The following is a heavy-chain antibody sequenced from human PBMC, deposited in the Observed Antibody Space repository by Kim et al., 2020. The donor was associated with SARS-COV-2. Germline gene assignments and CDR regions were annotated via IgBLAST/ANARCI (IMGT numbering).Heavy chain of an antibody. V-gene: IGHV3-7*04. Sequence: KNYVDSVKGRFSISRDNAKTAVYLHMNSLRVEDTAVYYCARGGYSTFDFWGQGTLVTVSS. CDR3: ARGGYSTFDF. D-gene: IGHD6-13*01. CDR2: K. J-gene: IGHJ4*02.